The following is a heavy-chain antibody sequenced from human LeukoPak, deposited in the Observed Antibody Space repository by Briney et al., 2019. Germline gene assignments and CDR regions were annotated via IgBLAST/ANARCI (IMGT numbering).Heavy chain of an antibody. CDR3: VRAIGSNTL. CDR1: GFTFTTYW. V-gene: IGHV3-7*01. D-gene: IGHD4-23*01. Sequence: GGSLRLSCAASGFTFTTYWMSWVCQAPGKVLEWVANINQDGSEKYYVDSVKGRFTISRDNAKNSLYLQMNSLRAEDTAVYFCVRAIGSNTLWGQGTLVTVSS. CDR2: INQDGSEK. J-gene: IGHJ4*02.